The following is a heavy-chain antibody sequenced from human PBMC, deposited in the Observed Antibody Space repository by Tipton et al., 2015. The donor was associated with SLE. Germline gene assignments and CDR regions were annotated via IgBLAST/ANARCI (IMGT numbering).Heavy chain of an antibody. V-gene: IGHV3-48*03. D-gene: IGHD4-23*01. CDR2: ISDSGTIM. CDR3: ARDRRWEYYYGIDV. J-gene: IGHJ6*02. CDR1: GFTFDNYE. Sequence: SLRLSCAASGFTFDNYEMNWVRQAPGKGLEWVSYISDSGTIMSYADSVKGRFTFSRDNAKKSLYLQLDGLRAEDTAVYYCARDRRWEYYYGIDVWGQGTTVTVTS.